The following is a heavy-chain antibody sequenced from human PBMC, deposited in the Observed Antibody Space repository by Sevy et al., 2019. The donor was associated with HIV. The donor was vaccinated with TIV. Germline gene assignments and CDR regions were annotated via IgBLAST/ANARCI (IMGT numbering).Heavy chain of an antibody. Sequence: GGSLRLSCVVSGFTFSGSPVHWVHQASGKGLEWVGRIKRKTNNYATEYSASLKGRFTISRDDSKNTAYLQMDSLKTEDTVVYYCTAGYSNYAGVWFDYWGPGTLVTVSS. J-gene: IGHJ4*02. CDR1: GFTFSGSP. CDR3: TAGYSNYAGVWFDY. CDR2: IKRKTNNYAT. D-gene: IGHD4-4*01. V-gene: IGHV3-73*01.